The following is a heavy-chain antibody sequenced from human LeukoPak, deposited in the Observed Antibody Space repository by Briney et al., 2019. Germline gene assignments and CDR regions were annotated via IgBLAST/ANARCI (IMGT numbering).Heavy chain of an antibody. V-gene: IGHV3-74*01. CDR1: GLSVNNRR. CDR2: INDDGSGR. J-gene: IGHJ1*01. CDR3: TRGTGMGKLVYFKQ. Sequence: GGSLRLSCAVSGLSVNNRRIDWVRQAPGQGLMWVSRINDDGSGRNYADSVKGRFTVPKDNAKSTLYLQMNSLRADDTAVYYCTRGTGMGKLVYFKQWGQGTLVTVSS.